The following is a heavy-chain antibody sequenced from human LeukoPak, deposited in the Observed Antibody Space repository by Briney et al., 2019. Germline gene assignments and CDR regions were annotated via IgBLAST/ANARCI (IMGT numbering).Heavy chain of an antibody. D-gene: IGHD4-17*01. CDR1: GGSISSGGYS. CDR2: IYYSGST. CDR3: ARGPTVTPWFDP. V-gene: IGHV4-30-4*07. J-gene: IGHJ5*02. Sequence: PSQTLSLTYAVAGGSISSGGYSWSWFRQPPGKGLEWIGYIYYSGSTYYNPSLKSRVTISVDTSKNQFSLKLSSVTAADTAVYYCARGPTVTPWFDPWGQGTLVTVSS.